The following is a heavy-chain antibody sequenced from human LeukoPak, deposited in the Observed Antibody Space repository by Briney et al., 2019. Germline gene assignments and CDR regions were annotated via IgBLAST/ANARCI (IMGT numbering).Heavy chain of an antibody. CDR1: GFTFSSYS. CDR3: AKPRDWFGENYYMDV. V-gene: IGHV3-21*01. Sequence: GGSLRLSCAASGFTFSSYSMNWVRQAPGKGLEWVSSISSSSSYIYYADSVKGRITISRDNSKNTLYLQMNSLRAEDTAVYYCAKPRDWFGENYYMDVWGKGTTVTVSS. D-gene: IGHD3-10*01. J-gene: IGHJ6*03. CDR2: ISSSSSYI.